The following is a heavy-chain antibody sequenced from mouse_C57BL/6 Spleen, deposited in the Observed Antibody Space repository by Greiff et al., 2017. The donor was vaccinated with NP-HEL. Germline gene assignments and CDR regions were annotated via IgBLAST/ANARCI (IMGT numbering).Heavy chain of an antibody. V-gene: IGHV1-54*01. CDR1: GYAFTNYL. CDR2: INPGSGGT. CDR3: ARRGDYDPFAY. Sequence: QVQLQQSGAELVRPGTSVKVSCKASGYAFTNYLIEWVKQRPGQGLEWIGVINPGSGGTNYNEKFKGKATLTADKSSSTAYMQLSSLTSEDSAVYFCARRGDYDPFAYWGQGTLVTVSA. D-gene: IGHD2-4*01. J-gene: IGHJ3*01.